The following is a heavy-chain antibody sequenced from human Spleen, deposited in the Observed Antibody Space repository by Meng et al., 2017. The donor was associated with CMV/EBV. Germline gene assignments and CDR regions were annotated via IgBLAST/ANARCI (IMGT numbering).Heavy chain of an antibody. CDR3: ARDVRIVVPDSILVYYYYGMDV. CDR2: IRYDGSNK. D-gene: IGHD2-2*01. V-gene: IGHV3-30*02. CDR1: GFTFSSYG. J-gene: IGHJ6*02. Sequence: GGSLRLSCAASGFTFSSYGMHWVRQAPGKGLEWVAFIRYDGSNKYYADSVKGRFTISRDNSKNTLYLQMNSLRAEDTAVYFCARDVRIVVPDSILVYYYYGMDVWGQGTTVTVSS.